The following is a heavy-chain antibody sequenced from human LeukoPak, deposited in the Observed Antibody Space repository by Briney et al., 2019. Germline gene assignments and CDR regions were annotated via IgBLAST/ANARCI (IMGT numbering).Heavy chain of an antibody. CDR2: INHSGST. J-gene: IGHJ5*02. D-gene: IGHD3-16*01. Sequence: SETLSLTCAVYGGSFSGYYWSWIRQPPGKGLEWIGEINHSGSTNYNPSLKRRVTISVDTYTTQFSPKLSSVTAADTAVYYCAREVPQLRFRFGGYGHWGQGTLVTVSS. V-gene: IGHV4-34*01. CDR1: GGSFSGYY. CDR3: AREVPQLRFRFGGYGH.